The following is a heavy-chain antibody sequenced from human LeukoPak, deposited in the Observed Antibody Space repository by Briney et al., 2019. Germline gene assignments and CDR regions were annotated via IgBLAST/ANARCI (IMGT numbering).Heavy chain of an antibody. Sequence: GGSLRLSCAASGFSFSSYAMHWVRQAPGKGLEYVSAISNNGVSTYYANSVKGRFSISRDNSKNTLYLQMSSLRAEDTAVYFCVRGYSFGPYGMDVWGQGTTVTVSS. D-gene: IGHD2-15*01. CDR3: VRGYSFGPYGMDV. CDR2: ISNNGVST. CDR1: GFSFSSYA. V-gene: IGHV3-64*01. J-gene: IGHJ6*02.